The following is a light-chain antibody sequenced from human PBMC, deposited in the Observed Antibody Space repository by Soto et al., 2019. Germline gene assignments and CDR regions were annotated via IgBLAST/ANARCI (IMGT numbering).Light chain of an antibody. V-gene: IGKV3-15*01. Sequence: EIVMTQSPATLSVSPGGRATLXCRASQSISDTLAWYQQKPGQAXRLLIYGASTRAPGFPARFSGSGSGTDFTLTISSLQPEDFATYYCQQSYSRTFGQGTKVDIK. CDR1: QSISDT. J-gene: IGKJ1*01. CDR2: GAS. CDR3: QQSYSRT.